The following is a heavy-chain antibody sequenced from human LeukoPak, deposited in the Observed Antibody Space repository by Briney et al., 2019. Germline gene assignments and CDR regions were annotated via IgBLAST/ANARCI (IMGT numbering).Heavy chain of an antibody. CDR1: GGSISTYY. CDR3: ARHQKNLFYFDY. J-gene: IGHJ4*02. Sequence: PSETLSLTCTVSGGSISTYYWSWIRQSPGKGLEGIGYVYYSGSTNYNPSLKSRVTISVEAYKTQFYLNLSFVTAADTAVYYCARHQKNLFYFDYWGQGTLVTVSS. D-gene: IGHD2/OR15-2a*01. CDR2: VYYSGST. V-gene: IGHV4-59*08.